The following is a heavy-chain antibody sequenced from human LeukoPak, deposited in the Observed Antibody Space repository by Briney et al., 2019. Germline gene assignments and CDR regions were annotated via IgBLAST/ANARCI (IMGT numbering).Heavy chain of an antibody. D-gene: IGHD6-19*01. CDR1: GHTFTSYY. V-gene: IGHV1-46*01. CDR3: ARTVAVGHWFDP. J-gene: IGHJ5*02. CDR2: INPSGGST. Sequence: ASVKVSCKASGHTFTSYYMHWVRQAPGQGLEWMGIINPSGGSTSYAQKFQGRVTMTTDTSTSTAYMELRSLRSDDTAVYYCARTVAVGHWFDPWGQGTLVTVSS.